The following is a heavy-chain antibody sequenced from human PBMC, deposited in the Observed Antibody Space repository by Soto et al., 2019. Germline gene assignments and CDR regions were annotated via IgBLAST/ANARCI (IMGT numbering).Heavy chain of an antibody. D-gene: IGHD6-19*01. Sequence: CAASVFTFSSYSMNWVRQAPGKGLEWVSSISSSSSYIYYADSVKGRFTISRDNAKNSLYLQMNSLRAEDTAVYYCAGSVAQEYWGEGTLVTVS. V-gene: IGHV3-21*01. CDR1: VFTFSSYS. J-gene: IGHJ1*01. CDR2: ISSSSSYI. CDR3: AGSVAQEY.